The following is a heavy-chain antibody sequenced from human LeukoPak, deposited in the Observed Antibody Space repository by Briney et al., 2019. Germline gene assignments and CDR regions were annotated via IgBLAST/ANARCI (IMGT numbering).Heavy chain of an antibody. CDR3: AKGRYPPRYYFDY. D-gene: IGHD1-1*01. Sequence: PGGSLRLSCAASGFTFSSYGMHWVRQAPGKGLEWVAVISYDGSNKYYADSVKGRFTISRGNSKNTLYLQMNSLRAEDTAVYYCAKGRYPPRYYFDYWGQGTLVTVSS. J-gene: IGHJ4*02. CDR1: GFTFSSYG. CDR2: ISYDGSNK. V-gene: IGHV3-30*18.